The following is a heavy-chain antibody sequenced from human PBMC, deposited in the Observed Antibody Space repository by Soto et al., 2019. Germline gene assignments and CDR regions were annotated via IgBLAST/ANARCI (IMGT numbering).Heavy chain of an antibody. J-gene: IGHJ4*02. Sequence: QVQLVESGGGVVQPGRSLRLSCAASGFTFSSYGMHWVRQAPGKGLEWVAVISYDGSNKYYADSVKGRFTISRDNSKNTLYLQMNSLRAEDTAVYYCAKDPRGSYYYDSSALLVDYWGQGTLVTVSS. CDR2: ISYDGSNK. V-gene: IGHV3-30*18. CDR1: GFTFSSYG. D-gene: IGHD3-22*01. CDR3: AKDPRGSYYYDSSALLVDY.